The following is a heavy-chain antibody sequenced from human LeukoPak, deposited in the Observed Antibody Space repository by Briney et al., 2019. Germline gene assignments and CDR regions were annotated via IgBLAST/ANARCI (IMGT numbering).Heavy chain of an antibody. J-gene: IGHJ4*02. CDR2: LFTGGNA. V-gene: IGHV4-4*07. D-gene: IGHD1-26*01. Sequence: PSETLSLTCSVSGDSMNGYYWIWIRQTAGKGLEWIGRLFTGGNAECNPSLKSRVTMSVQTSKSQFSLKLTSVTAADTAIYYCARGLRWDSGSDWGPEHWGQGVLVTVSS. CDR3: ARGLRWDSGSDWGPEH. CDR1: GDSMNGYY.